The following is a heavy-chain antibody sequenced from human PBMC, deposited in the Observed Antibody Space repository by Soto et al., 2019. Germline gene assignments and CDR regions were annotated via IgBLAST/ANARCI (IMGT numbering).Heavy chain of an antibody. CDR2: ISYDGSNK. Sequence: QVQLVESGGGVVQPGRSLRLSCAASGFSFSSYAMHWVRQAPGKGLEWVAVISYDGSNKYYADSVKGRFTTSRDNSKNTLYLQMNSLRAEDTAVYYCVAGDGYFDYWGQGTLVTVSS. V-gene: IGHV3-30-3*01. CDR3: VAGDGYFDY. D-gene: IGHD1-26*01. J-gene: IGHJ4*02. CDR1: GFSFSSYA.